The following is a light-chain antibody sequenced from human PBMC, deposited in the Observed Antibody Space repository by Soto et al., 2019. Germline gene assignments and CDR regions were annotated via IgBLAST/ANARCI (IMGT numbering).Light chain of an antibody. CDR2: GAS. Sequence: EIVSTQSPGTLSLSPGERATLSCRARQSVSSDYLAWYQQRPGQAPRLLIYGASSRATGIPGRFSGSGSQTYFTLTISRLEPEDFAVYYCQQYGSSPPITFGQGTRLEI. V-gene: IGKV3-20*01. CDR1: QSVSSDY. J-gene: IGKJ5*01. CDR3: QQYGSSPPIT.